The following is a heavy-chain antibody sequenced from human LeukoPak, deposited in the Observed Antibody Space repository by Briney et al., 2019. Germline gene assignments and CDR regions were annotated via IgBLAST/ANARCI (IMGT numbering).Heavy chain of an antibody. Sequence: SETLSLTCTVSGGSISSSSYYWGWIRQPPGKGLEWIGSIYYSGSTYYNPSLKSRVTISVDTSKNQFSLKLSSVTAADTAVYYCASRTSITIFGVIHDYWGQGTLVTVSS. CDR1: GGSISSSSYY. V-gene: IGHV4-39*01. D-gene: IGHD3-3*01. CDR2: IYYSGST. CDR3: ASRTSITIFGVIHDY. J-gene: IGHJ4*02.